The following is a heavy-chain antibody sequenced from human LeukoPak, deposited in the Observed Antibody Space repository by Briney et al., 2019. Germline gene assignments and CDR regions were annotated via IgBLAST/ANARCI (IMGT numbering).Heavy chain of an antibody. CDR2: LNGDGSNS. CDR1: GVKFTTCW. J-gene: IGHJ6*03. V-gene: IGHV3-74*01. D-gene: IGHD2-21*02. Sequence: GGSLRLSCVASGVKFTTCWRHWVRQAPRKGLVWVLRLNGDGSNSNYADSVKGRFTISRDNARNTLYLQMNSLRAEDTALYYCARELTTGIGYYYMDVWGKGTTVTVSS. CDR3: ARELTTGIGYYYMDV.